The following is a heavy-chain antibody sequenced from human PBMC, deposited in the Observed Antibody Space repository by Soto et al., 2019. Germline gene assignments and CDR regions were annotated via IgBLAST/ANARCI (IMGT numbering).Heavy chain of an antibody. CDR1: GGSISDNW. CDR3: ARHVAVGGTRGFDY. V-gene: IGHV4-4*02. D-gene: IGHD6-19*01. Sequence: QVQLQESGPGLVKPSGTLSLTCAVSGGSISDNWWSWVRQPPGKGLEWIGEIYHSGTTYYNPSLKSRVTILLDKSASQISLTLNSVTAADTAVYYCARHVAVGGTRGFDYWGQGTLVTVSS. J-gene: IGHJ4*02. CDR2: IYHSGTT.